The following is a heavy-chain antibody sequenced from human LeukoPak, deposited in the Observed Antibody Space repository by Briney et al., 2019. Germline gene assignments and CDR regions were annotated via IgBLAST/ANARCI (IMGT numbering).Heavy chain of an antibody. Sequence: SETLSLTCTVSGGSFSSSSYYWGWIRHHPGKGLEWIGSIYYSGSTYYNPSLKSRVTISVDTSKNQFSLKLSSVTAADTAVYYCARTEYSSSYYFDYWGQGTLVTVSS. CDR2: IYYSGST. V-gene: IGHV4-39*01. CDR1: GGSFSSSSYY. D-gene: IGHD6-6*01. CDR3: ARTEYSSSYYFDY. J-gene: IGHJ4*02.